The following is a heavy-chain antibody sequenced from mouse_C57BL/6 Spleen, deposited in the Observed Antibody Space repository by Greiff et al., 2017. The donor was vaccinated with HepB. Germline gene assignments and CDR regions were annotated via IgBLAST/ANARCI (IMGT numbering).Heavy chain of an antibody. CDR2: ISSGSSTI. CDR1: GFTFSDYG. D-gene: IGHD1-1*01. J-gene: IGHJ4*01. Sequence: DVKLEESEGGLVKPGGSLKLSCAASGFTFSDYGMHWVRQAPEKGLEWVAYISSGSSTIYYADTVKGRFTISRDNAKNTLFLQMTSLRSEDTAMYYCARPRNYYGSSFPYAMDYWGQGTSVTVSS. CDR3: ARPRNYYGSSFPYAMDY. V-gene: IGHV5-17*01.